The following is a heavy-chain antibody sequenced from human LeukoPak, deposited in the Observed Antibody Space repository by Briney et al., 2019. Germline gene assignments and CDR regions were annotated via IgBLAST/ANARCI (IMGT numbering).Heavy chain of an antibody. J-gene: IGHJ4*02. V-gene: IGHV3-7*01. Sequence: GGSLRLSCAASGFTFSSYWMTWVRQAPGKGLEWVANIKQDGSEKYYVDSVKGRFTISRDNAKNSLYLQMNSLRAEDTAVYYCARDGLPVAVDNWGQGTLVTVSS. CDR1: GFTFSSYW. D-gene: IGHD6-19*01. CDR2: IKQDGSEK. CDR3: ARDGLPVAVDN.